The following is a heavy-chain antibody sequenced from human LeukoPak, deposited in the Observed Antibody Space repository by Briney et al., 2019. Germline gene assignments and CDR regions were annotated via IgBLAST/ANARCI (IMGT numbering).Heavy chain of an antibody. V-gene: IGHV1-18*01. CDR2: ISAYNGNT. D-gene: IGHD6-13*01. J-gene: IGHJ5*02. CDR1: GYTFTSYG. Sequence: ASVKLSCKASGYTFTSYGISWVRQAPGQGLEWMGWISAYNGNTNYAQKLQGRVTMTTDTSTSTAYMELRSLRSDDTAVYYCARGSAAAGTSWFDPWGQGTLVTVSS. CDR3: ARGSAAAGTSWFDP.